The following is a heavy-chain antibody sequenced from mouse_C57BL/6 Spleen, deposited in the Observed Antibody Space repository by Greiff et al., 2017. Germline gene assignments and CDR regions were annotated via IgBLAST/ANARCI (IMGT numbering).Heavy chain of an antibody. V-gene: IGHV1-82*01. Sequence: VQLQQSGPELVKPGASVKISCKASGYAFSSSWMNWVKQRPGKGLEWIGRIYPGDGDTNYNGKFKGKATLTADKSSSTAYMQLSSLTSEDSAVYFCERDDSNPAGFAYWGQGTLVTVSA. CDR2: IYPGDGDT. CDR3: ERDDSNPAGFAY. CDR1: GYAFSSSW. D-gene: IGHD2-5*01. J-gene: IGHJ3*01.